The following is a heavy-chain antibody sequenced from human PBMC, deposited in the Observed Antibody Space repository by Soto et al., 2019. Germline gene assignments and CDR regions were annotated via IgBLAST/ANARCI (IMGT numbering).Heavy chain of an antibody. D-gene: IGHD4-17*01. CDR2: ISAYNGNT. CDR1: GYTFTSYG. J-gene: IGHJ6*02. CDR3: ARDYGDYEITGYYYYGMDV. V-gene: IGHV1-18*01. Sequence: ASVKVSCKASGYTFTSYGISWVRQAPGQGLEWMGWISAYNGNTNYAQKLQGRVTMTTDTSTGTAYMELRSLSSDDTAVYYCARDYGDYEITGYYYYGMDVWGQGTTVTVSS.